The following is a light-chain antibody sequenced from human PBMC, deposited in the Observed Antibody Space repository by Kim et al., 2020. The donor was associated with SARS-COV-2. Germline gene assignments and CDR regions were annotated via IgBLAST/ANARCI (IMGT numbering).Light chain of an antibody. Sequence: QSALTQPASVSGSPGQSITISCTGTSSDVGGYDYVSWYQQYPGKAPKLLIYDVTKRPSGISSRFSGSKSGNTAFLTISGLRADDEGDYYCHSYTRSSAFVFFGGGTQLTVL. CDR2: DVT. V-gene: IGLV2-14*01. CDR1: SSDVGGYDY. J-gene: IGLJ2*01. CDR3: HSYTRSSAFVF.